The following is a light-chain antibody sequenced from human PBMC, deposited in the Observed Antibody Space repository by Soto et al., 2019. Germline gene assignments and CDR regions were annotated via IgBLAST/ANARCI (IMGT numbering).Light chain of an antibody. CDR1: QSVGSRF. J-gene: IGKJ2*01. Sequence: ENVLTQSPGTLSLSPGERATLSCRASQSVGSRFLAWYQQKPGQAPSLLIYGASSRATGIPDRFSGSGSGTAFTLTISRLEPEDFAVYYCQQYDSSPYTFGQGTKLEI. V-gene: IGKV3-20*01. CDR3: QQYDSSPYT. CDR2: GAS.